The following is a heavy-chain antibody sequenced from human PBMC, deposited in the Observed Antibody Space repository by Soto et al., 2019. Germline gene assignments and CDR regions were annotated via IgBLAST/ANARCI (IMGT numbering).Heavy chain of an antibody. CDR2: MSSRSDYI. CDR3: AREVDFGFDY. V-gene: IGHV3-21*01. Sequence: GGSLRLSCAASGFIFSSYSMNWVRQAPGKGLEWIPSMSSRSDYIYYADSLKGRFTISRDNAKNSLYLQMNSLRADDTAVYYCAREVDFGFDYWGLGTPVTVSS. CDR1: GFIFSSYS. J-gene: IGHJ4*02. D-gene: IGHD5-12*01.